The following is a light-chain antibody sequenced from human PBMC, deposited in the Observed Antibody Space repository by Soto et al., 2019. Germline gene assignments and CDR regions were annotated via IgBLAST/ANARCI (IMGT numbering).Light chain of an antibody. CDR2: DAS. CDR1: QSVPNNY. J-gene: IGKJ4*02. Sequence: ELVLTQSPGTLAFSPWERATLSGSAIQSVPNNYLAWYQQKPGQAPRLLIHDASSRATGIPDRFSGSGSGTDFTLTISRLEPEDFAVYYWQQCSTSPLPFGGGTKVDSK. CDR3: QQCSTSPLP. V-gene: IGKV3-20*01.